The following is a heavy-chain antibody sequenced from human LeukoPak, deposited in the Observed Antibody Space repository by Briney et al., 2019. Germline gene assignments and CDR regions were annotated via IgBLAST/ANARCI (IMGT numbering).Heavy chain of an antibody. J-gene: IGHJ4*02. CDR3: ARRGSPWGYFALDY. V-gene: IGHV4-61*05. CDR2: IYYSGST. D-gene: IGHD3-9*01. CDR1: GGSISSGYS. Sequence: PSETLSLTCTVSGGSISSGYSWVWIRQPPGKGLEWIGYIYYSGSTNYNPSLKSRVTISVDTSKNQFSLKLSSVTAADTAVYYCARRGSPWGYFALDYWGQGTLVTVSS.